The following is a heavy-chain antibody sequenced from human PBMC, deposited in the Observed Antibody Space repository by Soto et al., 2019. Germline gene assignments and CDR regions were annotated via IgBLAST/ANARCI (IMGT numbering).Heavy chain of an antibody. J-gene: IGHJ4*02. V-gene: IGHV4-59*01. CDR3: ARMVRGVIPYYFDY. CDR2: IYYSGST. Sequence: SETLSLTCTVSGGSISSYYWSWIRQPPGKGLEWIGYIYYSGSTNYNPSLKSRVTISVDTSKNQFSLKLSSVTAADTAVYYCARMVRGVIPYYFDYWGQGTRVTVSS. D-gene: IGHD3-10*01. CDR1: GGSISSYY.